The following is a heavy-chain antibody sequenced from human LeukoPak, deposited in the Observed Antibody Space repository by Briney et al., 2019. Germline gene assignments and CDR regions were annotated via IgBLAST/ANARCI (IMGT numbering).Heavy chain of an antibody. V-gene: IGHV4-4*07. CDR3: ARDFYGDDGHHPFDY. J-gene: IGHJ4*02. CDR2: IYASGST. CDR1: CGSISNYY. D-gene: IGHD2/OR15-2a*01. Sequence: PSETLSLTCSVSCGSISNYYWNWLRQPAGKGLEWIGRIYASGSTNYNPSLKSRVTISMDKSKNHFSLNLKSVTAADTAFYYCARDFYGDDGHHPFDYWGQGIQVTVSS.